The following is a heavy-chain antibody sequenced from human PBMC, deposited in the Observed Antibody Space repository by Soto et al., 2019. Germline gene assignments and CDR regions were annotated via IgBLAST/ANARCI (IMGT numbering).Heavy chain of an antibody. Sequence: HPGGSLRLSCVASRFTFTSYAMSWVRQAPGKGLEWVAAISASGGATIHADSVKGRLTISRDNSKNTLYLQMNSLRAEDTAVYYCAKDVEGGSLFRGAFDYWGQGTQVTVSS. J-gene: IGHJ4*02. D-gene: IGHD1-26*01. CDR1: RFTFTSYA. CDR2: ISASGGAT. CDR3: AKDVEGGSLFRGAFDY. V-gene: IGHV3-23*01.